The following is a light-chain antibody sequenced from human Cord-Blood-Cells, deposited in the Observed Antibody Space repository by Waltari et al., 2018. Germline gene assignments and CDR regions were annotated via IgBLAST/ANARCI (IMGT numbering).Light chain of an antibody. Sequence: SSELRQRSSVSVPPGRTCRITCSGDVLAKKYARWFQQKPGQGTVLVIYKDSERPSGIPARVSGTSSGTTVTLTISGAQVDEEADYYCYSAADNNAVVFGAGTKLTVL. V-gene: IGLV3-27*01. J-gene: IGLJ2*01. CDR1: VLAKKY. CDR2: KDS. CDR3: YSAADNNAVV.